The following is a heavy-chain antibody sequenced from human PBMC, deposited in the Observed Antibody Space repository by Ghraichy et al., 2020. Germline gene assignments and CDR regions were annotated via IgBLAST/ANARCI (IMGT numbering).Heavy chain of an antibody. CDR1: GGSISSGDYY. J-gene: IGHJ4*02. V-gene: IGHV4-30-4*01. CDR2: IYYSGST. CDR3: ARGPGPSRRFYGGFADFDY. Sequence: SETQSLTCTVSGGSISSGDYYWSWIRQPPGKGLEWIGYIYYSGSTYYNPSLKSRVTISVDTSKNQFSLKLSSVTAADTAVYYCARGPGPSRRFYGGFADFDYWGQGTLVTVSS. D-gene: IGHD2/OR15-2a*01.